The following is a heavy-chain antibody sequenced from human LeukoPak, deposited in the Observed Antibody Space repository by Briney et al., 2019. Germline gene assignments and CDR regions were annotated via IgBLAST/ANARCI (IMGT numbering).Heavy chain of an antibody. CDR1: GFTFSSYS. CDR2: ISSSSTYI. CDR3: ARSPTSPLYYYDSSGYYYDPYNWFNP. D-gene: IGHD3-22*01. J-gene: IGHJ5*02. Sequence: GGSLRLSCAASGFTFSSYSMNWVRQAPGKGLEWVSSISSSSTYIYYADSVKGRFTISRDNAKNSLFLQMTRLRAEDTAVYYCARSPTSPLYYYDSSGYYYDPYNWFNPWGQGTLVTVSS. V-gene: IGHV3-21*01.